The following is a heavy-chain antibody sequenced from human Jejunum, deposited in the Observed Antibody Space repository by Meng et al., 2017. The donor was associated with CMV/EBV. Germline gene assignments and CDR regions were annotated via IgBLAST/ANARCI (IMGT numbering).Heavy chain of an antibody. CDR1: FEAYA. V-gene: IGHV3-9*01. CDR3: ATAYYYDRSGYYPVFDI. Sequence: FEAYAMHWVRQATGKALEWVSGLSWNSGTIVYADSVKGRFTVSRDNDQNTLHLQMNSLRPEDTAVYYCATAYYYDRSGYYPVFDIWGQGTMVTVSS. D-gene: IGHD3-22*01. CDR2: LSWNSGTI. J-gene: IGHJ3*02.